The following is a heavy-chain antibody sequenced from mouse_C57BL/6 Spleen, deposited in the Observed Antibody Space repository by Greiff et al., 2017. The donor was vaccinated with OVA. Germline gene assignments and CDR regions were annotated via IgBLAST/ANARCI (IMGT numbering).Heavy chain of an antibody. J-gene: IGHJ3*01. Sequence: QVQLKQPGAELVKPGASVKLSCKASGYTFTSYWMQWVKQRPGQGLEWIGEIDPSDSYTNYNQKFTGKATLTVDTSSSTSYMQLSSLTSEDSAVYYCARGDYYGSSSSGFAYWGQGTLVTVSA. CDR1: GYTFTSYW. CDR2: IDPSDSYT. V-gene: IGHV1-50*01. D-gene: IGHD1-1*01. CDR3: ARGDYYGSSSSGFAY.